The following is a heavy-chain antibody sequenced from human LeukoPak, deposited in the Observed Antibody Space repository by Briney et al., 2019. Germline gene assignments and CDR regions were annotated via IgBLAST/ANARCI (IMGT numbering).Heavy chain of an antibody. CDR3: ARGEGTKNYYGSGWYYYYYGMDV. J-gene: IGHJ6*04. CDR1: GYTFTSYG. D-gene: IGHD3-10*01. Sequence: ASVKVSCKASGYTFTSYGISWVRQAPGQGLEWMGWISAYNGNTNYAQKLQGRVTMTTDTFTSTAYMELRSLRSDDTAVYYCARGEGTKNYYGSGWYYYYYGMDVWGKGTTVTVSS. CDR2: ISAYNGNT. V-gene: IGHV1-18*04.